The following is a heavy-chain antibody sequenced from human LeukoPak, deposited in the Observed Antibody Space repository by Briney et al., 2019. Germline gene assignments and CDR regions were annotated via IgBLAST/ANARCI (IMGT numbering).Heavy chain of an antibody. CDR3: ARHRTGDTKVFDY. V-gene: IGHV4-59*08. CDR2: IYYSGIA. CDR1: GGSISGFY. D-gene: IGHD1-26*01. J-gene: IGHJ4*02. Sequence: PSETLSLTCTVSGGSISGFYWSWIRQPLGKGLEWIGQIYYSGIASYNPSLKSRVTISVDTSKNQFSLKLSSVTAADTALYFCARHRTGDTKVFDYWGQGALVTVSS.